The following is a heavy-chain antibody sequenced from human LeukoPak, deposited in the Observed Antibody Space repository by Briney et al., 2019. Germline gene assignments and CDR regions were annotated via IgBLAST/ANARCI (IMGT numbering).Heavy chain of an antibody. CDR1: GGSISSYY. CDR2: IYYSGST. J-gene: IGHJ3*02. V-gene: IGHV4-59*01. Sequence: SETLSLTCTVSGGSISSYYWSCIRQPPGKRLEWSGYIYYSGSTNYNPSLKSRVTISVDTSKNQFSLKLSSVTAADTAVYYCARDVVGAFDIWGQGTMVTVSS. CDR3: ARDVVGAFDI. D-gene: IGHD1-26*01.